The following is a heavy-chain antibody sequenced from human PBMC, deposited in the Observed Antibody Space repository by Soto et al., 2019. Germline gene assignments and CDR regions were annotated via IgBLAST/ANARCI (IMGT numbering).Heavy chain of an antibody. J-gene: IGHJ6*03. D-gene: IGHD6-13*01. CDR3: ARDHERAAAGDYYYYYMDV. Sequence: GGSLRLSCAASGFTFSSYSMNWVRQAPGKGLEWVSYISSSSSTIYYADSVKGRFTISRDNAKNSLYLQMNSLRAEDTAVYYCARDHERAAAGDYYYYYMDVWGKGTTVTVSS. CDR2: ISSSSSTI. V-gene: IGHV3-48*01. CDR1: GFTFSSYS.